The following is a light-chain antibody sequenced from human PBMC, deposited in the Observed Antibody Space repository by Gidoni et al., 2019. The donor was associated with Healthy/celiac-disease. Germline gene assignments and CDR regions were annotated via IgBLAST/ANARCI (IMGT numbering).Light chain of an antibody. CDR3: QQYDNLLT. V-gene: IGKV1-33*01. J-gene: IGKJ4*01. CDR2: DSS. CDR1: QDISNY. Sequence: DIQMTQSPSSLSASVGDRVTITCQAIQDISNYLNWYQQNPGQATKLLIYDSSNLETGGPSRFRGSGSGTDFIFTISSLQPEDIATYYCQQYDNLLTFXGXTKVEIK.